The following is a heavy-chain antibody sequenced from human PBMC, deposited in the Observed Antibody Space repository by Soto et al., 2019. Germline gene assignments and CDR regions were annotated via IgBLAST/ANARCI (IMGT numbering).Heavy chain of an antibody. CDR3: ARVTPGNNLYYFSGLDV. CDR1: GFSFDTYA. J-gene: IGHJ6*02. Sequence: QVHLLESGGGVVQPGKSLRLSCVASGFSFDTYAIHWVRQAPGKGLQWVALISYEGSNTYYADSVRGRFTISRDNSKNTLYLQMSTLRPVDSGVYYCARVTPGNNLYYFSGLDVWGQGTSVTVSS. CDR2: ISYEGSNT. D-gene: IGHD1-1*01. V-gene: IGHV3-30*15.